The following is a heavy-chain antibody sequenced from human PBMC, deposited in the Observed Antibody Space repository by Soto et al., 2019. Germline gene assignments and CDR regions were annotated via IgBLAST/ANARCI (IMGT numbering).Heavy chain of an antibody. CDR1: GFTFSSYA. CDR3: AKESVDYSSSWYPCCGMDV. CDR2: ISGSGGST. J-gene: IGHJ6*02. D-gene: IGHD6-13*01. Sequence: GGSLRLSCAASGFTFSSYAMSWVRQAPGKGLEWVSAISGSGGSTYYADSVKGRFTISRDNSKNTLYLQMNSLRAEDTAVYYCAKESVDYSSSWYPCCGMDVWGQGTTVIVSS. V-gene: IGHV3-23*01.